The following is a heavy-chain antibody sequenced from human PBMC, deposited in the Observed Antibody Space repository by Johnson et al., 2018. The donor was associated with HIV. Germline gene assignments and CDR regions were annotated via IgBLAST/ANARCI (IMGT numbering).Heavy chain of an antibody. J-gene: IGHJ3*02. V-gene: IGHV3-48*01. Sequence: VQLVESGGGVVRPGGSLRLSCAASGFTFDDYGMSWVRQAPGKGLEWVSYISSSGGTTYHADSVKGRFIISRDNSKSTLYLQMNSLRAEDTAVYYCARAYTYGAFDIWGQGTMVTVSS. CDR1: GFTFDDYG. CDR3: ARAYTYGAFDI. D-gene: IGHD5-18*01. CDR2: ISSSGGTT.